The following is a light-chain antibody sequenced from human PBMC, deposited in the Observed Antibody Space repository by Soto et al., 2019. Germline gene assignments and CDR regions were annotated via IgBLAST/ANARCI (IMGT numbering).Light chain of an antibody. CDR2: GVS. Sequence: EIVLTQSPGSLSLSPGERATLSCRASQSVDNTFFAWYQKKYGQAPRLLMYGVSKRATGIPDGLSGSGSGTDFIPTIRRLEPGDFGVYYCQQYLSSVTFGQGTRVEIK. CDR1: QSVDNTF. V-gene: IGKV3-20*01. CDR3: QQYLSSVT. J-gene: IGKJ1*01.